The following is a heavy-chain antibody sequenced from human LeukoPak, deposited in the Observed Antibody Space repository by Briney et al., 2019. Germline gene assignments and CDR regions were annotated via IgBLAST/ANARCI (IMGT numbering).Heavy chain of an antibody. CDR2: ISSSSSYI. Sequence: PGGSLRLSCAASGFTFSSYSMTWVRQAPGKGLEWVSSISSSSSYIYYADSVKGRFTISRDNAKNSLYLQMNSLRAEDTAVYYCARDDYSNEEFDYWGQETLVTVSS. V-gene: IGHV3-21*01. CDR1: GFTFSSYS. CDR3: ARDDYSNEEFDY. D-gene: IGHD4-4*01. J-gene: IGHJ4*02.